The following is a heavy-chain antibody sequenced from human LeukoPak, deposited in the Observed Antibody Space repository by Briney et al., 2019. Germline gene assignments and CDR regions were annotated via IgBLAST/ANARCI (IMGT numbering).Heavy chain of an antibody. V-gene: IGHV4-30-4*01. CDR1: GGSISSGDYY. Sequence: TSQTLSLTCTVSGGSISSGDYYWSWIRQPPGKGLEWIGYIYYSGSTYYNPSLKSRVTISVDTSKNQFSLKLSSVTAADTAVYYCARDLTMVRGPYGMDVWGQGTTVTVSS. J-gene: IGHJ6*02. D-gene: IGHD3-10*01. CDR2: IYYSGST. CDR3: ARDLTMVRGPYGMDV.